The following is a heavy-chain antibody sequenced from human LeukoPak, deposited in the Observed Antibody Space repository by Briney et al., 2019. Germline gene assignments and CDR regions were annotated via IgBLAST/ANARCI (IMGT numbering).Heavy chain of an antibody. Sequence: GASVKVSCKASGYTFPSYDINWVRQATGQGLEWMGWMNPNSGNTGYAQRFQGRVTRTRNTSISTAYMELSSLRSDDTAVYNCARIRQVWWGSRRDGIEFWGQGTLVIVSS. CDR1: GYTFPSYD. CDR3: ARIRQVWWGSRRDGIEF. D-gene: IGHD2-21*01. V-gene: IGHV1-8*01. J-gene: IGHJ4*02. CDR2: MNPNSGNT.